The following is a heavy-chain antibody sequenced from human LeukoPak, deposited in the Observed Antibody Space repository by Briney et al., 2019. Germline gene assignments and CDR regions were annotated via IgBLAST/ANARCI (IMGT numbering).Heavy chain of an antibody. J-gene: IGHJ5*02. CDR2: IYTSGST. CDR3: ARHAIGLLNSWFDP. Sequence: PAETLSLTCTVSGCSISSSYWSWIRQPPGKGLEWVGYIYTSGSTNYNPSLKSRVTISVDTSKNQFTLKLRSVTAADTAVYYCARHAIGLLNSWFDPWGQGTLVTVSS. V-gene: IGHV4-4*09. D-gene: IGHD3/OR15-3a*01. CDR1: GCSISSSY.